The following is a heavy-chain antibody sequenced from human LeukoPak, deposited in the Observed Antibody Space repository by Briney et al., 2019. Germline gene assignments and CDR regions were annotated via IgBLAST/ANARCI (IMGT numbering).Heavy chain of an antibody. D-gene: IGHD2-21*02. Sequence: GGSLTLSCAASGFTFSTYWMHWVRQTPGTRLVWVSCINPDGTSTNYADSVKGRFTISSDNAKNTVDLQKNSLIGEATAAYYCARDAGDCGGDCPRWFDPWGQGALVTVCS. J-gene: IGHJ5*02. CDR3: ARDAGDCGGDCPRWFDP. CDR2: INPDGTST. CDR1: GFTFSTYW. V-gene: IGHV3-74*01.